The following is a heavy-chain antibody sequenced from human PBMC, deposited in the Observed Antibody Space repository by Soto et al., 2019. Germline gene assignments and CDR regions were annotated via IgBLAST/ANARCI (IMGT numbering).Heavy chain of an antibody. CDR3: AKGPRASWGSPY. D-gene: IGHD3-16*01. CDR2: ISYDGSNK. V-gene: IGHV3-30*18. J-gene: IGHJ4*02. CDR1: GFTFSSYG. Sequence: GSLRLSCAASGFTFSSYGMHWVRQAPGKGLEWVAVISYDGSNKYYADSVKGRFTISRDNSKNTLYLQMNSLIAEDTAVYYCAKGPRASWGSPYWGQGTLVTVSS.